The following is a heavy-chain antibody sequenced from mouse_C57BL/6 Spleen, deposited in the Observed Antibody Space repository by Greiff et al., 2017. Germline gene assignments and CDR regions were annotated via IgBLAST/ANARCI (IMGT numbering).Heavy chain of an antibody. Sequence: EVQRVESGEGLVKPGGSLKLSCAASGFTFSSYAMSWVRQTPEKRLEWVAYISSGGDYIYYADTVKGRFTISRDNARNTLYLQMSSLKSEDTAMYYCTRALYDGYLFAYWGQGTLVTVSA. CDR2: ISSGGDYI. D-gene: IGHD2-3*01. J-gene: IGHJ3*01. CDR3: TRALYDGYLFAY. V-gene: IGHV5-9-1*02. CDR1: GFTFSSYA.